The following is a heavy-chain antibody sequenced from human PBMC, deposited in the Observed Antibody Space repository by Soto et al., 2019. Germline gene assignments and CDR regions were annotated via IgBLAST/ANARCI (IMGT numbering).Heavy chain of an antibody. CDR3: TTDGHFEY. Sequence: EVQLVESGGGLVKPGGSLRVSCVASGFSFSNGWMAWVRQAPGKGLEWVGRIKSKTDGGTTDYAAPVKGRFSISRDDSKNTLYLELNSLKSEDTAVYYCTTDGHFEYWGQGTLVTVSS. J-gene: IGHJ4*02. CDR2: IKSKTDGGTT. CDR1: GFSFSNGW. V-gene: IGHV3-15*01.